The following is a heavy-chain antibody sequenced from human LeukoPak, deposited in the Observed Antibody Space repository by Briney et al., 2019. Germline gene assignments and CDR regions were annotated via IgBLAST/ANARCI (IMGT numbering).Heavy chain of an antibody. CDR3: TRQTYYYISGTYYSSLDV. CDR2: TYYRSEWYY. J-gene: IGHJ6*02. CDR1: GDSVSSNSAA. D-gene: IGHD3-10*01. V-gene: IGHV6-1*01. Sequence: SQTLSLTCAISGDSVSSNSAAWNWIRQSPSRGLEWLGRTYYRSEWYYDYAVSVRSRITINPDTSRNQFSLQLNSVTPDDTAVYYCTRQTYYYISGTYYSSLDVWGQGTTVTVSS.